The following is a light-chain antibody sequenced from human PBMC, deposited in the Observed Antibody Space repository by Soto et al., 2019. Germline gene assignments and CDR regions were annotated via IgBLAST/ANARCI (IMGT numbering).Light chain of an antibody. CDR3: QKFNKWPWT. CDR2: GAS. V-gene: IGKV3-15*01. J-gene: IGKJ1*01. Sequence: EIILTQSPVTLSVSPGERATLSCRASQSVGSNLASYQQKPGHAPRLLIYGASSTGTGVPPRFSGSGSGIEFTLTISSLQSEDFAVYYCQKFNKWPWTFGQGTKVDIK. CDR1: QSVGSN.